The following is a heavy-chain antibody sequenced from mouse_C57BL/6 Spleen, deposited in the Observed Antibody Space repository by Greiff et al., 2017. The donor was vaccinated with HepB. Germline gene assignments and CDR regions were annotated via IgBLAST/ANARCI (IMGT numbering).Heavy chain of an antibody. D-gene: IGHD2-5*01. CDR2: ISYDGSN. CDR1: GYSITSGYY. V-gene: IGHV3-6*01. Sequence: EVQRVESGPGLVKPSQSLSLTCSVTGYSITSGYYWNWIRQFPGNKLEWMGYISYDGSNNYNPSLKNRISITRDTSKNQFFLKLNSVTTEDTATYYCARDRGSNSWFAYWGQGTLVTVSA. CDR3: ARDRGSNSWFAY. J-gene: IGHJ3*01.